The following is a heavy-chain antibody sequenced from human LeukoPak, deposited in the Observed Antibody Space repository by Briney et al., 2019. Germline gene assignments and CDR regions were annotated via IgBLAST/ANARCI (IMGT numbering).Heavy chain of an antibody. CDR1: GFTFSSYA. CDR2: ISYDGSNK. CDR3: ARGVPDGVVDY. Sequence: GGSLRLSCAASGFTFSSYAMHWVRQAPGKGLEWVAVISYDGSNKYYADSVKGRFTISRDNSKNTLYLQMNGLRAEDTAVYYCARGVPDGVVDYWGQGTLVTVSS. V-gene: IGHV3-30*04. D-gene: IGHD1-14*01. J-gene: IGHJ4*02.